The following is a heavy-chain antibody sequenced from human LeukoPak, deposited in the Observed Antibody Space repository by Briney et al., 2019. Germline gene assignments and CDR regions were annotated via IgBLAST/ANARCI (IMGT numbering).Heavy chain of an antibody. CDR3: ARVRNYYDSSGYSRPGNYYGMDV. J-gene: IGHJ6*02. CDR1: GFTFSSYG. Sequence: GGSLRLSCAASGFTFSSYGMPWVRQAPGKGLEWVAVIWYDGSNKYYADSVKGRFTISRDNSKNTLYLQMNSLRAEDTAVYYCARVRNYYDSSGYSRPGNYYGMDVWGQGTTVTVSS. D-gene: IGHD3-22*01. V-gene: IGHV3-33*01. CDR2: IWYDGSNK.